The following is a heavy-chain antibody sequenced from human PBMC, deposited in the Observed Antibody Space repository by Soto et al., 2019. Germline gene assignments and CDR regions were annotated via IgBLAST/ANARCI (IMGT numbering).Heavy chain of an antibody. V-gene: IGHV1-69*02. J-gene: IGHJ5*02. D-gene: IGHD4-17*01. CDR3: ARKYGSNWFDP. CDR2: IIPILGIA. Sequence: QVQLVHSGAEVKKPGSSVKVSCKASGGTFSSYTISWVRQAPGQGLEWMGRIIPILGIANYAQKFQGRVTITADKSTSTAYMELSSLRSEDTAVYYCARKYGSNWFDPWGQGTLVTVSS. CDR1: GGTFSSYT.